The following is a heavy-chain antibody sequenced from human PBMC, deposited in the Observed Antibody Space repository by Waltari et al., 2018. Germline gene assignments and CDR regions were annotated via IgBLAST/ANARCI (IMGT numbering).Heavy chain of an antibody. CDR1: GGSISSHY. J-gene: IGHJ3*02. D-gene: IGHD6-13*01. V-gene: IGHV4-59*11. Sequence: QVQLQESGPGLVKPSETLSLTCTVSGGSISSHYWSWIRQPPGKGLEWIGYIYYSGSTNYTPSLKSRVTISVDTSKNQFSLKLSSVTAADTAVYYCAREQHPAAALAFDIWGQGTMVTVSS. CDR2: IYYSGST. CDR3: AREQHPAAALAFDI.